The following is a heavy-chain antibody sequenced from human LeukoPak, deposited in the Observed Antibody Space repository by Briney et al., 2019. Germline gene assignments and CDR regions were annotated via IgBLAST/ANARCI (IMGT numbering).Heavy chain of an antibody. Sequence: PSETLSLTCTVSGGSISSYYWSWIRQPPGKGLEWIGYIYYSGSINYNPSLKSRVTISVDTSKNQFSLKLRSVTATDTAVYYCARYSGSYSGFDYWGQGTLVTVSS. CDR3: ARYSGSYSGFDY. CDR2: IYYSGSI. V-gene: IGHV4-59*08. J-gene: IGHJ4*02. CDR1: GGSISSYY. D-gene: IGHD1-26*01.